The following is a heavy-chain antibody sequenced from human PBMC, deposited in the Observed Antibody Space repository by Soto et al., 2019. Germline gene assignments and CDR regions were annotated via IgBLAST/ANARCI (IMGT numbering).Heavy chain of an antibody. D-gene: IGHD3-3*01. V-gene: IGHV1-69*05. CDR1: GGTFSSYA. Sequence: SVKVSCKASGGTFSSYAISWVRQAPGQGLEWMGGIIPIFGTAKYAQKFQGRVTMTRDTSRSTVYMELRSLRSDDTAIYYCARSSGGNFGIIIEGSNWFDPWGQGTLVTVSS. J-gene: IGHJ5*02. CDR2: IIPIFGTA. CDR3: ARSSGGNFGIIIEGSNWFDP.